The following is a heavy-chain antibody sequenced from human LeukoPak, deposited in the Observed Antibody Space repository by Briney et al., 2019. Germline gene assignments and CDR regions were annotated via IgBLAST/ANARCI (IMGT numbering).Heavy chain of an antibody. V-gene: IGHV3-49*04. J-gene: IGHJ4*02. CDR3: TRLYYDILTGYSSFDY. D-gene: IGHD3-9*01. CDR1: GFTFGDYA. Sequence: GGSLRLSCTASGFTFGDYAMSWVRQAPGKGLEWVGFIRSKAYGGTTEYAASVKGRFTISRDDSKSIAYLQMNSLRTEDTAVYYCTRLYYDILTGYSSFDYWGQGTLVTVSS. CDR2: IRSKAYGGTT.